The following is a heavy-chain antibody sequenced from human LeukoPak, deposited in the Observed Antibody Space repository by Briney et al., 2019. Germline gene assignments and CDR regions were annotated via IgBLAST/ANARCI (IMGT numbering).Heavy chain of an antibody. J-gene: IGHJ4*02. D-gene: IGHD2-2*01. CDR1: GSSFTTYW. V-gene: IGHV5-51*01. CDR2: IYPGDSDT. Sequence: GESLQISCRGSGSSFTTYWIGWVRRLPGKGLEWMGIIYPGDSDTRYSPSFQGQVTMSADKSINTAYLQWSSLKASDTAMYYCARRQGCSSTSCPPDSWGQGTLVTVSS. CDR3: ARRQGCSSTSCPPDS.